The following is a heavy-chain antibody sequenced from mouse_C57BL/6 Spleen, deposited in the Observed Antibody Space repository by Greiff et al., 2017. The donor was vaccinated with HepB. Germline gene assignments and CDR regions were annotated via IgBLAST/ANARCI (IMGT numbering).Heavy chain of an antibody. CDR1: GYTFTDYY. D-gene: IGHD1-1*01. CDR2: IYPGSGNT. V-gene: IGHV1-76*01. J-gene: IGHJ3*01. Sequence: VQLQQSGAELVRPGASVKLSCKASGYTFTDYYINWVKQRPGQGLEWIARIYPGSGNTYYNEKFKGKATLTAEKSSSTAYMQLSSLTSEDSAVYFCARYYGSSEGFAYWGQGTLVTVSA. CDR3: ARYYGSSEGFAY.